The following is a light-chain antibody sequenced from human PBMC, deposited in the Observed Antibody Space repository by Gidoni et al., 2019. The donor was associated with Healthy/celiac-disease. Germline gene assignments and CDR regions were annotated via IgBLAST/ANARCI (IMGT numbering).Light chain of an antibody. Sequence: EIEFTLSPGTRSLSPGERATLSCRASQSFSSSYLAWYQQKPGQAPRLLIYGASSRATGIPDRFSGSGSGTDFTLTISRLEPEDVAVYYCQQYGSSPYTFXQXTKLEIK. CDR1: QSFSSSY. J-gene: IGKJ2*01. CDR2: GAS. V-gene: IGKV3-20*01. CDR3: QQYGSSPYT.